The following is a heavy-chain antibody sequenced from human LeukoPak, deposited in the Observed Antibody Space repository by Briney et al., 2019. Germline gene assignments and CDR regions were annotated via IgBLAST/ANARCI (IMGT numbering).Heavy chain of an antibody. CDR2: VKPKSGDS. V-gene: IGHV1-2*06. CDR1: GYTFTNYH. D-gene: IGHD6-19*01. J-gene: IGHJ6*03. CDR3: ARGIAVAGTEVYIPYYYYYMDV. Sequence: ASVKVSCKASGYTFTNYHMHWVRQAPGQGLEWLGLVKPKSGDSDFVQKFRGRVTVTTDVSTTTIHMELSNLRSDDTAVYYCARGIAVAGTEVYIPYYYYYMDVWGKGTTVTVSS.